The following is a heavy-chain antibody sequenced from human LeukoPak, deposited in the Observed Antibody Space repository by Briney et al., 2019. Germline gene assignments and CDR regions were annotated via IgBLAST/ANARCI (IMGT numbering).Heavy chain of an antibody. CDR3: AKAMAIGIVVVKDY. J-gene: IGHJ4*02. Sequence: PGGSLRLSCAASGFTFSSYAMSWVRQAPGKGLEWVSAISGSGGSTYYADSVKGRFTTSRDNSKNTLYLQMNSLRAEDTAVYYCAKAMAIGIVVVKDYWGKGTLVTVS. D-gene: IGHD3-22*01. CDR1: GFTFSSYA. V-gene: IGHV3-23*01. CDR2: ISGSGGST.